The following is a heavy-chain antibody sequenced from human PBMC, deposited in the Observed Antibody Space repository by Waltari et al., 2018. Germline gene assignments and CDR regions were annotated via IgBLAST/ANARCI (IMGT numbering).Heavy chain of an antibody. D-gene: IGHD6-13*01. J-gene: IGHJ2*01. CDR1: GYPFTSYD. CDR3: ARGLIAAGNWYFDL. V-gene: IGHV1-8*01. CDR2: MNPNSGNT. Sequence: QVQLVQSGDEVKKPGASVKVSCKASGYPFTSYDITWVRQATGQGLEWMGWMNPNSGNTGYAQKFQGRVTMTRNTSISTAYMELSSLRSEDTAVYYCARGLIAAGNWYFDLWGRGTLVTVSS.